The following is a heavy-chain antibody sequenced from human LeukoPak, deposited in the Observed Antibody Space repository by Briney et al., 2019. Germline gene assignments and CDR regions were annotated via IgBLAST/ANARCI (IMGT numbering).Heavy chain of an antibody. CDR2: TSGNGAKT. V-gene: IGHV3-23*01. CDR1: GFIFSSYA. D-gene: IGHD6-19*01. J-gene: IGHJ4*02. CDR3: AKDSGWPFGY. Sequence: GGSLRLSCAASGFIFSSYALSWVRQAPGKGLEWVSATSGNGAKTYYADSVKGRFTISRDNSENTLYLQMNSLRAEDTAVYYRAKDSGWPFGYWGQGTLVTVSS.